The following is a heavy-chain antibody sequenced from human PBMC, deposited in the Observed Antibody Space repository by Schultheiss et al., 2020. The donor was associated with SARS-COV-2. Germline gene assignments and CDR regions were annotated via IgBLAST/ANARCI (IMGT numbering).Heavy chain of an antibody. CDR1: GGSISSGGYY. CDR3: ARSRGYYYGMDV. CDR2: IYYSGST. Sequence: SETLSLTCTVSGGSISSGGYYWGWIRQPPGKGLEWIGSIYYSGSTNYNPSLKSRVTISVDTSKNQFSLKLSSVTAADTAVYYCARSRGYYYGMDVWGQGTTVTVSS. J-gene: IGHJ6*02. D-gene: IGHD3-10*01. V-gene: IGHV4-39*07.